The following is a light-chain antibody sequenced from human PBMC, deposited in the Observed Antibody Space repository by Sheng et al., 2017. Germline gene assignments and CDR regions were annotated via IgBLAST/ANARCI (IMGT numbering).Light chain of an antibody. J-gene: IGKJ1*01. Sequence: DIQMTQSPSTLSASVGDRVTITCRASQSISSWLAWYQQKPGKAPKLLIHKASISHTGVPSRFSGSGSGTEFTLTISGLQPDDFATYYCQQYGSSFGTFGQGTKVEIK. CDR1: QSISSW. V-gene: IGKV1-5*03. CDR2: KAS. CDR3: QQYGSSFGT.